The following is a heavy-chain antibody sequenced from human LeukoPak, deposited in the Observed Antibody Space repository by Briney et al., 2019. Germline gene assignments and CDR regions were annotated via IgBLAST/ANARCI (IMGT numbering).Heavy chain of an antibody. CDR3: ARLYYYDSSGPHYYMDV. CDR1: GGSISSGDYY. D-gene: IGHD3-22*01. Sequence: PSETLSLTCTVSGGSISSGDYYWSWIRQPPGKGLEWIGYFYYSGSTYQNPSLKSRITISVDTSKNQFSLKLSSVTAADTAVYYCARLYYYDSSGPHYYMDVWGKGITVTVSS. V-gene: IGHV4-30-4*08. J-gene: IGHJ6*03. CDR2: FYYSGST.